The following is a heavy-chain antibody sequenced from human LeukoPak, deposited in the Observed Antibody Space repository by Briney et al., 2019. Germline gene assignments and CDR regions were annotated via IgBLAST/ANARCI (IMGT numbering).Heavy chain of an antibody. CDR2: IIPIFGTA. V-gene: IGHV1-69*13. J-gene: IGHJ6*03. CDR1: GGTFSSYA. Sequence: ASVKVSCKASGGTFSSYAISWVRQAPGQGLEWMGGIIPIFGTANYAQKFQGRVTITADESTSTAYMELSSLRSEDTAVYYCARDGFVRVVHYYMDVWGKGTTVTVSS. CDR3: ARDGFVRVVHYYMDV. D-gene: IGHD2-15*01.